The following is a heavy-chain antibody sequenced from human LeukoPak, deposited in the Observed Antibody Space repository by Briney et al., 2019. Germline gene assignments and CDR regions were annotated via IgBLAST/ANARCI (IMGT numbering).Heavy chain of an antibody. D-gene: IGHD3-16*02. V-gene: IGHV3-9*01. CDR1: GFTFDDYA. CDR3: ARVYDYVWGSYRDS. Sequence: PGRSLRLSCAASGFTFDDYAMHWVRQAPGKGLEWVSGISWNSGSIGYVDSVKGRFTISRDNAKNSLYLQMNSLRAEDTAVYYCARVYDYVWGSYRDSWGQGTLVTVSS. J-gene: IGHJ4*02. CDR2: ISWNSGSI.